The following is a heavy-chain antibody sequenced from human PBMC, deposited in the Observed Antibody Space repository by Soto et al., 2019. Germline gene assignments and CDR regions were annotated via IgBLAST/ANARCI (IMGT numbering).Heavy chain of an antibody. CDR3: VGGQYYFDY. CDR2: ISYDGSNK. CDR1: GFPFIAYG. D-gene: IGHD3-10*01. Sequence: QVQLVESGGGVVQPGGSLRLSCAASGFPFIAYGMHWVREGPGKGLEWVAVISYDGSNKFYADSVKGRFTISRDNSRNTLYRQMNSLRPEDTALYYCVGGQYYFDYRGQGTLVIVSS. J-gene: IGHJ4*02. V-gene: IGHV3-30*03.